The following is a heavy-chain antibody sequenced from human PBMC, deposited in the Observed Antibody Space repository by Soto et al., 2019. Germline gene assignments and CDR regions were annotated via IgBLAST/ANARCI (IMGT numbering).Heavy chain of an antibody. Sequence: HPGGSLRLSCAASGFTFSSYWMSWVRQAPGKGLEWVANIKQDGSEKYYVDSVKGRFTISRDNAKNSLYLQMNSLRAEDTAVYYCARELKGLERPREGRSYYYGMDVWGQGTTVTVSS. V-gene: IGHV3-7*01. CDR3: ARELKGLERPREGRSYYYGMDV. CDR2: IKQDGSEK. J-gene: IGHJ6*02. CDR1: GFTFSSYW. D-gene: IGHD1-1*01.